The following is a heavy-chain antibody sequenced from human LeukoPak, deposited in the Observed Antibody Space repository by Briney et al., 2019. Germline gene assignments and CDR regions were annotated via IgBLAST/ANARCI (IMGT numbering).Heavy chain of an antibody. Sequence: SETLSLTCSVSGGSISSYYWSWIRQPPGKGLEWIGQIYYSGSTNYSPSLKSRVTISVDTSKNQFSLKLSSVTAADTAVYYCAVYRDAFDIWGQGTMVTISS. CDR3: AVYRDAFDI. CDR1: GGSISSYY. D-gene: IGHD5/OR15-5a*01. V-gene: IGHV4-59*01. J-gene: IGHJ3*02. CDR2: IYYSGST.